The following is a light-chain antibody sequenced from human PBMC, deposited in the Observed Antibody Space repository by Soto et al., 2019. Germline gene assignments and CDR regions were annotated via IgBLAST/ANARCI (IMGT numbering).Light chain of an antibody. CDR2: GNS. CDR3: QSYDSSLSGVV. J-gene: IGLJ2*01. CDR1: SSKIGAGYD. V-gene: IGLV1-40*01. Sequence: QPVLTQPPSVSGAPGQRVTISCTGSSSKIGAGYDVHWYRQLPGTAPKLLIYGNSNRPSGVPDRFSGSKSGTSASLAITGLQAKDEADYYCQSYDSSLSGVVFGGGTKVTVL.